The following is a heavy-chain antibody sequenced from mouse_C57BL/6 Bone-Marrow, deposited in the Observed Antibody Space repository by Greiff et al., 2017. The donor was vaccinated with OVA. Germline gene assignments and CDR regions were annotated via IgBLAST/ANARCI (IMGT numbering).Heavy chain of an antibody. D-gene: IGHD2-2*01. Sequence: VKLQESGPELVKPGASVKISCKASGYAFSSSWMNWVKQRPGKGLEWIGRIYPGDGDTNYNGKFKGKATLTADKSSSTAYMQLSSLTSEDSAVYFCARGDGYGGFAYWGQGTLVTVSA. CDR1: GYAFSSSW. CDR3: ARGDGYGGFAY. CDR2: IYPGDGDT. J-gene: IGHJ3*01. V-gene: IGHV1-82*01.